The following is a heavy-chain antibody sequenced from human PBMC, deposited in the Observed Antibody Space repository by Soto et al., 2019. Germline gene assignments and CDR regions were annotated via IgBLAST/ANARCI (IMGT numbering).Heavy chain of an antibody. CDR3: AKGFGASRAPFDS. J-gene: IGHJ4*02. CDR2: ISGSGDST. CDR1: GCTFTNYA. Sequence: LRLSCVASGCTFTNYAMNWVRQAPGKGPEWVSGISGSGDSTYHANSVKGRFTISRDNSKNTLYLQVNSLRVEDTAVYYCAKGFGASRAPFDSWGQGTLVTVSS. D-gene: IGHD3-16*01. V-gene: IGHV3-23*01.